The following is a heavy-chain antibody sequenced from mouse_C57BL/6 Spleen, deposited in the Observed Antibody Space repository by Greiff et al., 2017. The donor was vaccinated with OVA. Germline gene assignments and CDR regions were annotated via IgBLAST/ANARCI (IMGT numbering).Heavy chain of an antibody. V-gene: IGHV1-26*01. CDR3: ARSLDSSGSFAY. D-gene: IGHD3-2*02. J-gene: IGHJ3*01. Sequence: EVQLQQSGPELVKPGASVKISCKASGYTFTDYYMNWVKQSHGKSLEWIGDINPNNGGTSYNQKFKGKATLTVDKSSSTAYMELRSLTSENSAVYYCARSLDSSGSFAYWGQGTLVTVSA. CDR2: INPNNGGT. CDR1: GYTFTDYY.